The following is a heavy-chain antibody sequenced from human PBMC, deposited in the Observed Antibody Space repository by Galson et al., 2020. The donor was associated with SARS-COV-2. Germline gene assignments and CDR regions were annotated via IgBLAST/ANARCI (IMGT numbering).Heavy chain of an antibody. CDR3: ARTWITRTASRTFDY. Sequence: SGPTLVKPTQTLTLTRTFSGFSLSTSGMCVSWIRQPPGKALEWLARIDWDGDKHYSTSLKTRFTISKDTSKNQVVLIMTNMDPVDTATYYCARTWITRTASRTFDYWGQGTLVTVSS. CDR2: IDWDGDK. CDR1: GFSLSTSGMC. D-gene: IGHD3-10*01. V-gene: IGHV2-70*11. J-gene: IGHJ4*02.